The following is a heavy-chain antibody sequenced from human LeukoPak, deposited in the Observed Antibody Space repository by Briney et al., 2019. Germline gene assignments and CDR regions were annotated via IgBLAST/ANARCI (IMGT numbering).Heavy chain of an antibody. CDR2: IKEDGSDE. D-gene: IGHD3-22*01. J-gene: IGHJ3*01. CDR1: GLSFNNYC. CDR3: ARDRYNTGGYGAFDF. Sequence: GGSLRLSCTASGLSFNNYCMTWVRQAPGKGLEWVANIKEDGSDEQYVDPVKGRFAISRDNAKNSLYLQMNSLRAEDTAMYYCARDRYNTGGYGAFDFWGQGTMVTVSS. V-gene: IGHV3-7*01.